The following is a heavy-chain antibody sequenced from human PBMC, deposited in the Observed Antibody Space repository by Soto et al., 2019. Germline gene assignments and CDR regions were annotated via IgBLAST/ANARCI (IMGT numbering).Heavy chain of an antibody. J-gene: IGHJ4*02. CDR2: ISYDGSNK. V-gene: IGHV3-30*18. Sequence: QVQLVESGGDVVQPGRSLRLSCAASGFTFSSYGMHWVRQAPGKGLEWVAVISYDGSNKYYADSVKGRFTISRDNSKNTLYLQMNSLRAEDTAVYYCAKEARVRFFDYWGQGTLVTVSS. CDR1: GFTFSSYG. D-gene: IGHD3-3*01. CDR3: AKEARVRFFDY.